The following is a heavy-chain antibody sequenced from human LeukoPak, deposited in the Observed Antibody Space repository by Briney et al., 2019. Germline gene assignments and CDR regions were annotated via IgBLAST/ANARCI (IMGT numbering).Heavy chain of an antibody. Sequence: ASVKVSCKASGYTFTSYDINWVRQATGQGLEWMGWMNPNSGNTGYAQKFQGRVTMTRDMSTSTVYMELSSLRSEDTAVYYCARSGYGVPKYYFDYWGQGTLVTVSS. J-gene: IGHJ4*02. CDR3: ARSGYGVPKYYFDY. D-gene: IGHD4-17*01. CDR2: MNPNSGNT. CDR1: GYTFTSYD. V-gene: IGHV1-8*01.